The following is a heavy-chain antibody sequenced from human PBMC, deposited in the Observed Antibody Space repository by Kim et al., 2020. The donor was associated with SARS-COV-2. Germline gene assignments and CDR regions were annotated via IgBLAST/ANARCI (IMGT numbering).Heavy chain of an antibody. D-gene: IGHD5-18*01. CDR2: INTNTGNP. CDR1: GYTFTSYA. CDR3: AREKYSSGLDWFDP. J-gene: IGHJ5*02. V-gene: IGHV7-4-1*02. Sequence: ASVKVSCKASGYTFTSYAMNWVRQAPGQGLEWMGWINTNTGNPTYAQRFTGRFVFSLDTSVSTAYLQISSLKAEDTAVYYCAREKYSSGLDWFDPCGQGTLVTVSS.